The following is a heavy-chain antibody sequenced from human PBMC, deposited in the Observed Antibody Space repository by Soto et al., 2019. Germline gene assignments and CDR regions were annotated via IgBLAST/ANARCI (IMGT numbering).Heavy chain of an antibody. CDR1: GFSLSTSAVG. J-gene: IGHJ4*02. D-gene: IGHD3-22*01. V-gene: IGHV2-5*02. Sequence: QITLKESGPTLVKPTQTLTLTCTFSGFSLSTSAVGVGWIRQPPGKALEWLALIYWDEYKRYSPSLKSRLTITKDTSKNQVVLTMTNMDPVDTATYYCAHLYYYDTSGYLIPDYWGQGTLVTVS. CDR3: AHLYYYDTSGYLIPDY. CDR2: IYWDEYK.